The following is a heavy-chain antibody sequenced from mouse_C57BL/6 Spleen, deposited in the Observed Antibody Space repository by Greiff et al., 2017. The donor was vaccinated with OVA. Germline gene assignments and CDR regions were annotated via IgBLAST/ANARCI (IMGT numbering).Heavy chain of an antibody. CDR1: GFSLTSYG. J-gene: IGHJ4*01. V-gene: IGHV2-2*01. D-gene: IGHD2-5*01. Sequence: VQVVESGPGLVQPSQSLSITCTVSGFSLTSYGVHWVRQSPGKGLEWLGVIWSGGSTDYNAAFISRLSISKDNSKSQVFFKMNSLQADDTAIYYCASSSAYYSNYYAMDYWGQGTSVTVSS. CDR3: ASSSAYYSNYYAMDY. CDR2: IWSGGST.